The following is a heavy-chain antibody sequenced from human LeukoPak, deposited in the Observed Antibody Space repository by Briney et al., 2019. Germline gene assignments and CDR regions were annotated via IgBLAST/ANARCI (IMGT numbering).Heavy chain of an antibody. V-gene: IGHV1-18*01. D-gene: IGHD1-26*01. CDR3: ARDGPRFRYSGSYYGY. J-gene: IGHJ4*02. CDR2: ISAYNGNT. CDR1: GYTFTSYG. Sequence: GASVKVSCKASGYTFTSYGISWVRQAPGQGLEWMGWISAYNGNTNYAQKLQGRVTMTTDTSTSTAYMELRSLRSDDTAVYYRARDGPRFRYSGSYYGYWGQGTLVTVSS.